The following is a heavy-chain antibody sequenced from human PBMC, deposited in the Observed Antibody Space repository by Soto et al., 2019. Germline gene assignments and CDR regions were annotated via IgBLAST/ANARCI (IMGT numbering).Heavy chain of an antibody. V-gene: IGHV3-21*01. Sequence: EVQLVESGGGLVKPGGSLRLSCAASGFTFSSYSMNWVRQAPGKGLEWVSSISSSRSYIYYADSVKGRFTISRDNAKNSLYLQMNSLRAEDTAVYYCARDQVGQQLGVYYYYYGMDVWGQGTTVTVSS. J-gene: IGHJ6*02. D-gene: IGHD6-13*01. CDR2: ISSSRSYI. CDR1: GFTFSSYS. CDR3: ARDQVGQQLGVYYYYYGMDV.